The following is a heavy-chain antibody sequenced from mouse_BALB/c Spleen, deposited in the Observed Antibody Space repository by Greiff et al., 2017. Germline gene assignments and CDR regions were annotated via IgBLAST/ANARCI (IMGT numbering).Heavy chain of an antibody. CDR2: ISSGGGST. Sequence: EVKVEESGGGLVKPGGSLKLSCAASGFAFSSYDMSWVRQTPEKRLEWVAYISSGGGSTYYPDTVKGRFTISRDNAKNTLYLQMSSLKSEDTAMYYCARHYYDYDDYWGQGTTLTVSS. D-gene: IGHD2-4*01. V-gene: IGHV5-12-1*01. J-gene: IGHJ2*01. CDR1: GFAFSSYD. CDR3: ARHYYDYDDY.